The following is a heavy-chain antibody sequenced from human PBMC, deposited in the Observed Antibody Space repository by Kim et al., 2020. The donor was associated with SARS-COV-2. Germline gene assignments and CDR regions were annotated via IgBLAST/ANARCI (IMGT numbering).Heavy chain of an antibody. Sequence: PSLKSQVTISVDTSKNQFSLKLSSVTAADTAVYYCASLPWYYDFWSGYYGWGQGTLVTVSS. CDR3: ASLPWYYDFWSGYYG. V-gene: IGHV4-34*01. J-gene: IGHJ4*02. D-gene: IGHD3-3*01.